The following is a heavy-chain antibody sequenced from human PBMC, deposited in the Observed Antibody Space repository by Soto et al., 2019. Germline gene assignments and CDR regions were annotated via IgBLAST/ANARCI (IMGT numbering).Heavy chain of an antibody. CDR2: LYTDGRI. D-gene: IGHD3-10*01. V-gene: IGHV3-53*01. CDR3: ARSERGHYYDSGSPMDV. Sequence: GGSLRLSCAASGFIVGSNFMSWVRQAPGKGLEWVSVLYTDGRIYYADSVKGRFTISRDNSKNTLYLQMNSLRAEDTAVYYCARSERGHYYDSGSPMDVWGQGTTVTVSS. CDR1: GFIVGSNF. J-gene: IGHJ6*02.